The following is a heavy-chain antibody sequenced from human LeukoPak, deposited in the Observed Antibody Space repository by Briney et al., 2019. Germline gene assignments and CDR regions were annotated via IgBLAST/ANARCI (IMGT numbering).Heavy chain of an antibody. D-gene: IGHD5-18*01. CDR2: ISGSGGST. CDR3: AKDQRLSGYSYGSIFDY. Sequence: PGGSLRLSCAASGFTFSSYAMSWVRQAPGKGLEWVSAISGSGGSTYYADSVKGRFTISRDISKNTLYLQMNSLRAEDTAVYYCAKDQRLSGYSYGSIFDYWGQGTLVTVSS. V-gene: IGHV3-23*01. CDR1: GFTFSSYA. J-gene: IGHJ4*02.